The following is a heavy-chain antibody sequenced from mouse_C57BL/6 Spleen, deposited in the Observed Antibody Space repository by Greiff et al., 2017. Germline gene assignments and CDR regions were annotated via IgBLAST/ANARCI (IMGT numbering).Heavy chain of an antibody. CDR1: GYAFSSSW. Sequence: VQLQQSGPELVKPGASVKISCKASGYAFSSSWMNWVKQRPGKGLEWIGRIYPGDGDTNYNGKFKGKATLTADKSSSTAYMPLSSLTSEDSAVYFCARIYGNYETMDYWGQGTSVTVSS. CDR3: ARIYGNYETMDY. J-gene: IGHJ4*01. V-gene: IGHV1-82*01. D-gene: IGHD2-1*01. CDR2: IYPGDGDT.